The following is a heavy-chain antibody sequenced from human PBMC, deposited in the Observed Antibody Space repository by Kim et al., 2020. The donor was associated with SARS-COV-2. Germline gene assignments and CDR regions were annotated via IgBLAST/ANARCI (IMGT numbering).Heavy chain of an antibody. CDR2: IWYDGSNK. CDR1: GFTFSSYG. V-gene: IGHV3-33*01. Sequence: GGSLRLSCAASGFTFSSYGMHWVRQAPGKGLEWVAVIWYDGSNKYYADSVKGRFTISRDNSKNTLYLQMNSLRAEDTAVYYCARGGGGAARYCLDYWGQGTLVTVSS. D-gene: IGHD2-15*01. CDR3: ARGGGGAARYCLDY. J-gene: IGHJ4*02.